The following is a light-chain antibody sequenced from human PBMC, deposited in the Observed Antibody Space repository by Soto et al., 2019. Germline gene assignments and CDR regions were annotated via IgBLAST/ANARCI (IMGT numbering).Light chain of an antibody. J-gene: IGKJ4*01. V-gene: IGKV3D-15*01. CDR3: QQYNNWPLT. CDR2: DAS. Sequence: EIAMTQSPATLSVSPGDRATLSCRASQSVDNDFAWYQQKPGQPPRLLIYDASTRATGIPARFSGSQSGTEFTLTISSLLSEDFAVYFCQQYNNWPLTFGGGTKVETK. CDR1: QSVDND.